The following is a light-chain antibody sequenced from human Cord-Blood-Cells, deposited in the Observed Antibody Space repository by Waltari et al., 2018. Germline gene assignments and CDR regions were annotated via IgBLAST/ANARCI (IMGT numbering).Light chain of an antibody. V-gene: IGLV2-23*01. CDR3: GSYAGSSTWV. CDR2: ESS. CDR1: LSDVGSYNL. J-gene: IGLJ3*02. Sequence: QSALTPPASVSGSPGQSITISCTGTLSDVGSYNLASCYQQHPGKAPKLMIYESSKRPSVVSNRFSASKSGTTASLTISGLQAEDEADYYSGSYAGSSTWVFGGGTKLTVL.